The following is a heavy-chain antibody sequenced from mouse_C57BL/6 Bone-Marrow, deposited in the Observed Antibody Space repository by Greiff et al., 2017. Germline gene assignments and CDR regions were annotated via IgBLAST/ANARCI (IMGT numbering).Heavy chain of an antibody. Sequence: EVQLQQSGPELVKPGASVKISCKASGYTFTDYYMNWVKQSHGKSLEWIGDINPNNGGTSYNQKFKGKATLTVDKSSSTAYMELRSLTSEDSAVYYCAREGGAYYYGSSWGSFDYWGQGTTLTVSS. CDR1: GYTFTDYY. D-gene: IGHD1-1*01. CDR3: AREGGAYYYGSSWGSFDY. J-gene: IGHJ2*01. V-gene: IGHV1-26*01. CDR2: INPNNGGT.